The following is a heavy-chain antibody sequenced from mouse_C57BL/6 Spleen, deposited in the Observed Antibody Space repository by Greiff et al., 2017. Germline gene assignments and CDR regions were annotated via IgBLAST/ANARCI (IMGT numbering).Heavy chain of an antibody. CDR1: GYSITSGYY. CDR3: ARSGYSNLAWFAY. J-gene: IGHJ3*01. D-gene: IGHD2-5*01. CDR2: ISYDGSN. Sequence: EVKLVESGPGLVKPSQSLSLTCSVTGYSITSGYYWNWIRQFPGNKLEWMGYISYDGSNNYNPSLKNRISITRDTSKNQFFLKLNSVTTEDTATYYCARSGYSNLAWFAYWGQGTLVTVSA. V-gene: IGHV3-6*01.